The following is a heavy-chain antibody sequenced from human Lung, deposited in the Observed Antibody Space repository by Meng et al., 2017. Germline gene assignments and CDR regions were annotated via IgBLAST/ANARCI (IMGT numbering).Heavy chain of an antibody. J-gene: IGHJ2*01. CDR3: ARDKPPNDV. Sequence: VARVESGGGLVPPGASLSRACAAPGFTFNPYAMHWVRQAPGKGLEWVSLMSFDGAQIYYSDSVRGRFTISRDNSKNTLYLQMNSLRAEDTAVYYCARDKPPNDVWGRGTLVTVSS. CDR2: MSFDGAQI. V-gene: IGHV3-30*01. CDR1: GFTFNPYA.